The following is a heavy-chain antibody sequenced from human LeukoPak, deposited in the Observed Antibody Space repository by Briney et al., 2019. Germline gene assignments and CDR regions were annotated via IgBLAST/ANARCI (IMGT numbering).Heavy chain of an antibody. J-gene: IGHJ6*03. CDR1: AFTFNTYN. V-gene: IGHV3-21*01. D-gene: IGHD6-13*01. CDR3: ARERVEQQLVLRYYFYYMDV. CDR2: ISSSSYYI. Sequence: GGSLRLSCPASAFTFNTYNMNWVRQAAGKGLEWVASISSSSYYIYYADSVKGRFTISRDNAKNSLYLQMNSLRAEDAAVYYCARERVEQQLVLRYYFYYMDVWGKGTTVTVSS.